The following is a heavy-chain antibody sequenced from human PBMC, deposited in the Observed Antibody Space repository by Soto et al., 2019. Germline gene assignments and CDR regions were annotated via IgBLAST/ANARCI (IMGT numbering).Heavy chain of an antibody. CDR2: ISSSSSYI. CDR3: ARDPKRSPDFWSGYLSLPTD. Sequence: GGSLRLSCAASGFTFSSYSMNWVRQAPGKGLEWVSSISSSSSYIYYADSVKGRFTISRDNAKNSLYLQMNSLRAEDTAVYYCARDPKRSPDFWSGYLSLPTDWGQGTLVTVSS. D-gene: IGHD3-3*01. V-gene: IGHV3-21*01. J-gene: IGHJ4*02. CDR1: GFTFSSYS.